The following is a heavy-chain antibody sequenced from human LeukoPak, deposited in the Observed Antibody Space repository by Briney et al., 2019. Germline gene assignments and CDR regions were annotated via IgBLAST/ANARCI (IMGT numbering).Heavy chain of an antibody. J-gene: IGHJ4*02. CDR3: AHQYYYGSGRYYYTPNFDY. CDR1: GXSFTSYC. V-gene: IGHV5-51*01. Sequence: GESLKISFKGSGXSFTSYCIGWVRQMPGKGLEWMAIINPGGSDTRYSPSFQGQVIISADKSITTAYLQWSSLKPSDTATYYCAHQYYYGSGRYYYTPNFDYWGQGTLVTVSS. CDR2: INPGGSDT. D-gene: IGHD3-10*01.